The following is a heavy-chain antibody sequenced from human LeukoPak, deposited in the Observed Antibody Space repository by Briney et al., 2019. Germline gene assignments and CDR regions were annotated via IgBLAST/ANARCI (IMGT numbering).Heavy chain of an antibody. D-gene: IGHD6-13*01. Sequence: ASVKVSCKASGYTFTSYGINWVRQAPGQGLEWMGWISAYNGDTNYAQKLQGRVTMTTDTSTSTAYMELRSLRSDDTAVYYCARTSQYGEKAGTIPYGIYYFDYWGQGTLVTVSS. V-gene: IGHV1-18*01. CDR1: GYTFTSYG. J-gene: IGHJ4*02. CDR3: ARTSQYGEKAGTIPYGIYYFDY. CDR2: ISAYNGDT.